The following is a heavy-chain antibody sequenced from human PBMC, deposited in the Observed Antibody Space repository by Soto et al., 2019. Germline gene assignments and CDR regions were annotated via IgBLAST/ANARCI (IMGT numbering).Heavy chain of an antibody. Sequence: EVQLVESGGGLVKPGGSLRLSCAASGFTFSSYSMNWVRQAPGKGLEGVSSNSSSSSYIYYADSVKGRFTISIDNAMNAPYLQMKSLRAVDRAVYYCAGEHGEIYYWGQGTVVTVSS. D-gene: IGHD4-17*01. J-gene: IGHJ4*02. CDR2: NSSSSSYI. CDR3: AGEHGEIYY. CDR1: GFTFSSYS. V-gene: IGHV3-21*01.